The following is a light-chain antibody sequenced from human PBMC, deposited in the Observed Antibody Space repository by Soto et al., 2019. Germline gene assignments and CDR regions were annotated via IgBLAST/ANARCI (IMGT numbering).Light chain of an antibody. CDR1: QSISSY. V-gene: IGKV1-39*01. CDR3: QKSYSTPLT. J-gene: IGKJ4*01. CDR2: AAS. Sequence: DIQMTQSPSSLSASVGDRVTITCRASQSISSYLNWYQQKPGKAPKLLISAASRLQSGVPSRFSGSGSGADFTLTISSLQPEDFVTYYCQKSYSTPLTFGGGTKVEIK.